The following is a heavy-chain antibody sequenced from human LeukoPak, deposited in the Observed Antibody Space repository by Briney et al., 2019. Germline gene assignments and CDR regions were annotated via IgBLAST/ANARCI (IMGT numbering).Heavy chain of an antibody. J-gene: IGHJ4*02. CDR1: GYTFIGNY. CDR2: INPSSGVT. Sequence: ASVKVSCKASGYTFIGNYIHWVRQAPGQGLEWMGWINPSSGVTKYAQKFQGKVTMTRDTSISTAYMELSSLKSDDTAVYYCARHLTIAAAGTFDYWGQGTLVTVSS. CDR3: ARHLTIAAAGTFDY. D-gene: IGHD6-13*01. V-gene: IGHV1-2*02.